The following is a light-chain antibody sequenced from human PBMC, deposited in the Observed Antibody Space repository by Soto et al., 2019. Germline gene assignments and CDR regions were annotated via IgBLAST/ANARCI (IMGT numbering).Light chain of an antibody. V-gene: IGKV1-5*01. J-gene: IGKJ1*01. CDR3: QQYDSYPST. Sequence: DIQMTQSPSTLSASVGNRVTITCRASQSISSWLAWYLQKPGKAPKLLIYEARNLESGVPSRFSGSGSGTEFTLTVSSLQPDDFATYYCQQYDSYPSTFGQGNNV. CDR2: EAR. CDR1: QSISSW.